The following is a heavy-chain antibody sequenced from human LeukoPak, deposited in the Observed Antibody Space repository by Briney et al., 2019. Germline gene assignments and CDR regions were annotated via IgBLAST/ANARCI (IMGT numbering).Heavy chain of an antibody. CDR2: ITPIFGTA. Sequence: SVKVSCKASGGTFSSYAISWVRQAPGQGLEWMGGITPIFGTANYAQKFQGRVTITADKSTSTAYMELSSLRSEDTAVYYCARSEEMATIVYYYYMDVWGKGTTVTVSS. V-gene: IGHV1-69*06. CDR3: ARSEEMATIVYYYYMDV. CDR1: GGTFSSYA. J-gene: IGHJ6*03. D-gene: IGHD5-24*01.